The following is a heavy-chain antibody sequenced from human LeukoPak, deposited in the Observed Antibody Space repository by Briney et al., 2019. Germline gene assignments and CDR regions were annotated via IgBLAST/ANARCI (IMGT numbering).Heavy chain of an antibody. D-gene: IGHD6-13*01. J-gene: IGHJ4*02. CDR2: ISGSGGST. CDR3: AKTRPLDSSSWSHGDY. Sequence: GGSLRLSCAASGFTFSSYAMSWVRPAPGKGLEWVSAISGSGGSTYYADSVKGRFTISRDNSKNTLYLQMNSLRAEDTAVYYCAKTRPLDSSSWSHGDYWGQGTLVTVSS. CDR1: GFTFSSYA. V-gene: IGHV3-23*01.